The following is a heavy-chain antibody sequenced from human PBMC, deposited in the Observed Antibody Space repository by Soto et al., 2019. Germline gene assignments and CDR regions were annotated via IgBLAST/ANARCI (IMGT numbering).Heavy chain of an antibody. J-gene: IGHJ4*02. V-gene: IGHV4-31*03. CDR1: GGYIGSGGYY. CDR3: ARVPTYYYDSSGYYGGPSDY. CDR2: IYYSGST. Sequence: SETLSLTCTVSGGYIGSGGYYWSWIRQHPGKGLEWIGYIYYSGSTYYNPSLKSRVTISVDTSKNQFSLKLSSVTAADTAVYYCARVPTYYYDSSGYYGGPSDYWGQGTLVTVSS. D-gene: IGHD3-22*01.